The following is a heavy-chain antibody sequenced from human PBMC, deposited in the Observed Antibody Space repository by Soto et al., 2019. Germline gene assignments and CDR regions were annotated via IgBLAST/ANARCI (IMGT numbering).Heavy chain of an antibody. CDR3: ARAPYYYDSSGYFGFGDY. D-gene: IGHD3-22*01. J-gene: IGHJ4*02. CDR1: GGSFSGYY. Sequence: PSETLSLTCAVYGGSFSGYYWSWIRQPPGKGLEWIGEINHSGSTNYNPSLKSRVTISVDTSKNQFSLKLSSVTAADTAVYYCARAPYYYDSSGYFGFGDYWGQGTLVTSPQ. CDR2: INHSGST. V-gene: IGHV4-34*01.